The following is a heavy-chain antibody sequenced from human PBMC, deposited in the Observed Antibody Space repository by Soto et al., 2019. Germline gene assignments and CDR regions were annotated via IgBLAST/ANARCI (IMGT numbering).Heavy chain of an antibody. CDR1: GFTVSSKY. Sequence: EVQLVESGGGLVQPGGSLRLSCAASGFTVSSKYMSWVRQAPGKGLEWVSLIQSGGPTYYADSVKGRFTISRDTSENTVHFQMDSLRAEDTAVYYCARDDVLCDGGRCYGVPLDVWGKGNTVTVSS. D-gene: IGHD2-15*01. CDR3: ARDDVLCDGGRCYGVPLDV. V-gene: IGHV3-66*01. J-gene: IGHJ6*04. CDR2: IQSGGPT.